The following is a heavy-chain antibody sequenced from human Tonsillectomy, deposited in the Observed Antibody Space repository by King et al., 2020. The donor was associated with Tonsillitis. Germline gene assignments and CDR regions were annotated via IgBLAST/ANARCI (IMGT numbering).Heavy chain of an antibody. V-gene: IGHV3-23*04. J-gene: IGHJ6*02. CDR2: ISSSGGGT. D-gene: IGHD2-21*01. CDR3: ARDNSALSYMDGMDV. Sequence: VQLVESGGGLVQPGGSLRLSCAASGFTFTSYAMSWVRQAPGKGLEWVSSISSSGGGTYYGGTVKGRFTISRDNSKNKLYVQMTRLRAEDTAIYYCARDNSALSYMDGMDVWGQGTTVTVSS. CDR1: GFTFTSYA.